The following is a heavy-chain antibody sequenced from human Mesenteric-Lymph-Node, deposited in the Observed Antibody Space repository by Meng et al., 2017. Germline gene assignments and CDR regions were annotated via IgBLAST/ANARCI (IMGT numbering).Heavy chain of an antibody. Sequence: SVKVSCKASRYTFTKYFTQWVRQAPGQGLEWMGGIIPIFGTANYAQKFQGRVTITADESTSTAYMELSSLRSEDTAVYYCARLTGWRSDGDAFDIWGQGTMVTVSS. CDR1: RYTFTKYF. D-gene: IGHD1-14*01. CDR2: IIPIFGTA. J-gene: IGHJ3*02. CDR3: ARLTGWRSDGDAFDI. V-gene: IGHV1-69*13.